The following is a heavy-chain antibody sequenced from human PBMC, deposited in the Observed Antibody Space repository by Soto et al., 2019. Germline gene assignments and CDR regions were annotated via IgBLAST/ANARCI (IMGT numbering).Heavy chain of an antibody. V-gene: IGHV2-5*02. CDR1: GFSLSTSGVG. CDR3: AHSYAYDYIWGSYRYFDY. CDR2: IYWDDDK. D-gene: IGHD3-16*02. J-gene: IGHJ4*02. Sequence: QITLKESGPTLVKPTQTLTLTCTFSGFSLSTSGVGVGWIRQPPGKALEWLVLIYWDDDKRYSPSLKSRLTITKDTSKNQVVLTMTNMDPVDTATYYCAHSYAYDYIWGSYRYFDYWGQGTLVTVSS.